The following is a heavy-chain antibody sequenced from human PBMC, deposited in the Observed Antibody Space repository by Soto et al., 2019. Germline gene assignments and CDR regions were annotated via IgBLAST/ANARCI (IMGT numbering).Heavy chain of an antibody. CDR1: GGSISSYY. V-gene: IGHV4-59*08. Sequence: SETLSLTCTVSGGSISSYYWSWIRQPPGKGLEWIGYIYYSGSTNYNPSLKSRVTISVDTSKNQFSLKLSSVTAADTAVYYCARHPGYGLYYFDYWGQGTLVTVSS. CDR3: ARHPGYGLYYFDY. CDR2: IYYSGST. J-gene: IGHJ4*02. D-gene: IGHD5-18*01.